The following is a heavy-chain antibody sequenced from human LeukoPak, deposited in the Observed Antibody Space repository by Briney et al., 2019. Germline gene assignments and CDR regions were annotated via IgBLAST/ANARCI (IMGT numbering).Heavy chain of an antibody. Sequence: GASVKVSCKASGYTFTGYYMHWVRQAPGQGLEWMGWINLNSGGTNYAQKFQGRVTMTRDTSISTAYMELSRLRSDDTAVYYCARGLYSSSPEYDYWGQGTLVTVSS. CDR1: GYTFTGYY. V-gene: IGHV1-2*02. D-gene: IGHD6-6*01. CDR3: ARGLYSSSPEYDY. CDR2: INLNSGGT. J-gene: IGHJ4*02.